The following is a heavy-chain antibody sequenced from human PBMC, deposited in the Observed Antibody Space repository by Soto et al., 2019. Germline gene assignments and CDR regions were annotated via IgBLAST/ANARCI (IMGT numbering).Heavy chain of an antibody. Sequence: ASVKVSCKASGYNLKTYGSTWVRQAPGLRLEWVGWISAYNGNTNYGQKFQGRGPMSTDASTHTAYMELRGLRSDDTAVYFCARDFGNDLSAPGAVFDSWGQGTLVTVSS. CDR1: GYNLKTYG. CDR2: ISAYNGNT. CDR3: ARDFGNDLSAPGAVFDS. J-gene: IGHJ4*02. V-gene: IGHV1-18*01. D-gene: IGHD3-16*01.